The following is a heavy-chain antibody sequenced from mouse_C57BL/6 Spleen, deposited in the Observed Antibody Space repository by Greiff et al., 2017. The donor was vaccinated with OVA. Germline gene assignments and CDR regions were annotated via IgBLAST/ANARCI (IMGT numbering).Heavy chain of an antibody. Sequence: QVHVKQSGAELVKPGASVKLSCKASGYTFTSYWMHWVKQRPGRGLEWIGRIDPNSGGTKYNEKFKSKATLTVDKPSSTAYMQLSSLTSEDSAVYYCARGSTTVVAPFDYWGQGTTLTVSS. D-gene: IGHD1-1*01. CDR2: IDPNSGGT. V-gene: IGHV1-72*01. CDR1: GYTFTSYW. J-gene: IGHJ2*01. CDR3: ARGSTTVVAPFDY.